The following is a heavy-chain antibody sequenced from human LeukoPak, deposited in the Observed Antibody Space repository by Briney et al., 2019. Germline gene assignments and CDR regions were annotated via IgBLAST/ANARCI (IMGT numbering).Heavy chain of an antibody. Sequence: PSETLSLTCAASGFTFSDSWMHWVRQVPGKGLVWVARINPGGSSITYADSVKGRFTISRDNAKNTLYLQMDSLRAEDTGVYYCARSNQADDYWGQGTLVTVSS. CDR1: GFTFSDSW. CDR3: ARSNQADDY. CDR2: INPGGSSI. J-gene: IGHJ4*02. V-gene: IGHV3-74*01. D-gene: IGHD1-14*01.